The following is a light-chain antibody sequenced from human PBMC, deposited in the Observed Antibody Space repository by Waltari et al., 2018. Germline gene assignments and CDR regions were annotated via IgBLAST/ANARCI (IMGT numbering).Light chain of an antibody. CDR2: VNSDGSH. Sequence: QLVLTQSPSASASLGASVKLTCTLSSGHSSNIIAWHQQQPAKGPRYLMKVNSDGSHSKGDEIPDRFSGSSSGAERYLTISSLQSEDEAEYYCQTGGHGTWVFGGGTKLTVL. J-gene: IGLJ3*02. V-gene: IGLV4-69*01. CDR3: QTGGHGTWV. CDR1: SGHSSNI.